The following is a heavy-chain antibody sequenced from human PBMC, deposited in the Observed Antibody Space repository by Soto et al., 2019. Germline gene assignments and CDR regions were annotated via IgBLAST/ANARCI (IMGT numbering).Heavy chain of an antibody. CDR1: GFTFSDYY. Sequence: PGGSLRLSCAASGFTFSDYYMSWIRQAPGKGLEWVSYISSSGSTIYYADSVKGRFTISRDNAKNSLYLQMNSLRAEDTAVYYCATGGVVVVPRRWFDPWGQGTLVTVSS. J-gene: IGHJ5*02. D-gene: IGHD2-2*01. CDR3: ATGGVVVVPRRWFDP. CDR2: ISSSGSTI. V-gene: IGHV3-11*01.